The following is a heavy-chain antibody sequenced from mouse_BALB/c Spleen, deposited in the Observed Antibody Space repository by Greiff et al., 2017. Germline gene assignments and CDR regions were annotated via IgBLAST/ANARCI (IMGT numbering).Heavy chain of an antibody. CDR2: INSDGGST. V-gene: IGHV5-2*01. Sequence: EVNVVESGGGLVQPGESLKLSCESNEYEFPSHDMSWVRKTPEKRLELVAAINSDGGSTYYPDTMERRFIISRDNTKKTLYLQMSSLRSEDTALYYCARHEGDRYDAWFAYWGQGTLVTVSA. D-gene: IGHD2-14*01. J-gene: IGHJ3*01. CDR1: EYEFPSHD. CDR3: ARHEGDRYDAWFAY.